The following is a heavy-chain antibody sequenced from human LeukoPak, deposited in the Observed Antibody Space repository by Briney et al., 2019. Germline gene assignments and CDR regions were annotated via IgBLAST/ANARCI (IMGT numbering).Heavy chain of an antibody. CDR3: AKGPFSYYDASGYNYFDS. CDR1: GFTFSSYS. CDR2: ISSSGSTI. Sequence: GGSLRLSCAASGFTFSSYSMNWVRQAPGKGLEWVSYISSSGSTIYYADSVKGRFTISRDNSKNTLYLQMNSLRAEDSAVYYCAKGPFSYYDASGYNYFDSWGQGTLVTVSS. J-gene: IGHJ4*02. V-gene: IGHV3-48*01. D-gene: IGHD3-22*01.